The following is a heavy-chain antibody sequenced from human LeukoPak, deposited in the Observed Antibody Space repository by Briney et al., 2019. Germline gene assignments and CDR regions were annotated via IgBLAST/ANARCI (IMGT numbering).Heavy chain of an antibody. D-gene: IGHD6-13*01. CDR3: ARDRHNSTWYGGNFDY. CDR2: INPNSGGT. Sequence: ASVKVSCKASGYTFTGYYMHWVRQAPGQGLEWMGWINPNSGGTNYAQKFQGRVTMTRDTSISTAYLGLSRLTSDDTAVFYCARDRHNSTWYGGNFDYWGQGTLVTVSS. V-gene: IGHV1-2*02. J-gene: IGHJ4*02. CDR1: GYTFTGYY.